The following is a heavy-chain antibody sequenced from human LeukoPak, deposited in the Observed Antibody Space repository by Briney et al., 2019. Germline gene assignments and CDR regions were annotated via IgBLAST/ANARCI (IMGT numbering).Heavy chain of an antibody. Sequence: PSETLSLTCTVSGGSISSSSYYWGWIRQPPGKGLEWIGYIYHSGNTNYSPSLESRVTMSVDESKNQFSLRVHFVSAADTAVYYCASTRRAAVAGRFDSWGQGTLVTVSS. CDR3: ASTRRAAVAGRFDS. D-gene: IGHD6-19*01. CDR2: IYHSGNT. J-gene: IGHJ4*02. V-gene: IGHV4-61*05. CDR1: GGSISSSSYY.